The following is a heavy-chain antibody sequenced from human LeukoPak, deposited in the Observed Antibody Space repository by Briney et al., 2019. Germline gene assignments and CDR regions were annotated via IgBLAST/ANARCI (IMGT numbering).Heavy chain of an antibody. CDR2: INTNTGNP. V-gene: IGHV7-4-1*02. J-gene: IGHJ6*02. CDR3: ARDHRDYDCWSGYQYYYYYGMDV. Sequence: ASVKVSCKAAGYTFTSYAMNWVRQAPGQGLGRMGWINTNTGNPTYYHGFTGRFVFSLDTSVSTAYLQISSLKAEDTAVYYCARDHRDYDCWSGYQYYYYYGMDVWGQGTTVTVSS. D-gene: IGHD3-3*01. CDR1: GYTFTSYA.